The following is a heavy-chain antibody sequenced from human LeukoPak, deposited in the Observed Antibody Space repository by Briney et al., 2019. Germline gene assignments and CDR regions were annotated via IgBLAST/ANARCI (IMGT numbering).Heavy chain of an antibody. CDR2: ISSSSSYI. CDR1: GFTFSTYA. Sequence: PGGSLRLSCAAPGFTFSTYAMSWVRQAPGKGLECVSSISSSSSYIYYADSVKGRFTISRDNAKNSLYLQMNSLRAEDTAVYYCARSSTPSSSWYSEAFDIWGQGTMVTVSS. V-gene: IGHV3-21*01. J-gene: IGHJ3*02. CDR3: ARSSTPSSSWYSEAFDI. D-gene: IGHD6-13*01.